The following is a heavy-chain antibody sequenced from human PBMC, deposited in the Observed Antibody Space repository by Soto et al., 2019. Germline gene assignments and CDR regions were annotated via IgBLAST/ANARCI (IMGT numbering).Heavy chain of an antibody. V-gene: IGHV4-31*03. D-gene: IGHD2-21*02. CDR3: AKGDSGSGSQTVWFDP. CDR2: IYYSGST. Sequence: SETMCLTCTVSGGYIRSGGYYWSWIKQHPGKGLEWIGYIYYSGSTYYNPSLKSRVTISVDTSKNQFSLKLSSVTAADTAVYYCAKGDSGSGSQTVWFDPWGQGTLVTVSS. CDR1: GGYIRSGGYY. J-gene: IGHJ5*02.